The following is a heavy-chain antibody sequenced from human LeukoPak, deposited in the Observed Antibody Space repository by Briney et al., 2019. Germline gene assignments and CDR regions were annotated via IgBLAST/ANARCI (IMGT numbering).Heavy chain of an antibody. J-gene: IGHJ4*02. V-gene: IGHV3-21*01. CDR2: ISSSRSYI. CDR3: ARFIAAPYYFDY. CDR1: GFTFSSYS. D-gene: IGHD6-13*01. Sequence: GGSLRLSCAASGFTFSSYSVNWVRQAPGKGLEWVSFISSSRSYIYYADSVKGRFTISRDNAKNSLYLQMNSLRAEDTAVYYCARFIAAPYYFDYWGRGTLVTVSS.